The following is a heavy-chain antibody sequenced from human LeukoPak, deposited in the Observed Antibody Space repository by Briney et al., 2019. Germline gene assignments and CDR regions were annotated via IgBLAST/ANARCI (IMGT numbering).Heavy chain of an antibody. J-gene: IGHJ3*02. CDR3: ATRTKNAFDI. Sequence: EASLKVSRKASGYTCTSYGISWVRQAPGQGLEWMGWISAYNGNTNYAQKLQGRVTMTTDTSTSAAYMELRSLRSDDTAVYYCATRTKNAFDIWGQGTMVTVSS. D-gene: IGHD1-1*01. CDR1: GYTCTSYG. V-gene: IGHV1-18*01. CDR2: ISAYNGNT.